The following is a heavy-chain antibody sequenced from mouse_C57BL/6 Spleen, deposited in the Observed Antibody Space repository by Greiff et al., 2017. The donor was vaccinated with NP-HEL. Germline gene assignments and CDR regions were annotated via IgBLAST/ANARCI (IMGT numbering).Heavy chain of an antibody. V-gene: IGHV1-59*01. D-gene: IGHD2-4*01. CDR3: ASCMITTVFDY. Sequence: QVHVKQPGAELVRPGPSVKLSCKASGYTFTSYWMHWVKQRPGQGLEWIGVIDPSDSYTNYNQKFKGKATLTVDTSSSTAYMQLSSLTSEDSAVYYCASCMITTVFDYWGQGTTLTVSS. CDR2: IDPSDSYT. J-gene: IGHJ2*01. CDR1: GYTFTSYW.